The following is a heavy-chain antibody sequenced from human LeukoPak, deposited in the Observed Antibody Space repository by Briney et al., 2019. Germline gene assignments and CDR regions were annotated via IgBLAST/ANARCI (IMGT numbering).Heavy chain of an antibody. J-gene: IGHJ4*02. CDR2: ISGSGGST. CDR3: AKHRSAWYVRDYFDY. V-gene: IGHV3-23*01. CDR1: GFTFSSYA. Sequence: GGSLRLPCAASGFTFSSYAMSWVRQAPGKGLEWVTAISGSGGSTYYADSVKGRFTISRDSSRNTLYLQMNSLRAEDTAVYYCAKHRSAWYVRDYFDYWGQGTLVTVSS. D-gene: IGHD6-19*01.